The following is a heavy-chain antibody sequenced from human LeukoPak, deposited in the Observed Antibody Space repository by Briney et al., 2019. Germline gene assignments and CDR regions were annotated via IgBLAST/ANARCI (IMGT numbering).Heavy chain of an antibody. Sequence: ESGGSLRLSCAASGFTFSSYSMTWVRQAPGKGLEWVSSISSSSSYIYYADSVKGRFTISRDNAKNSLYLQMNSLRAEDTAVYYCARAAGSGWYEVYWGQGTLVTVSS. D-gene: IGHD6-19*01. CDR2: ISSSSSYI. CDR1: GFTFSSYS. V-gene: IGHV3-21*01. J-gene: IGHJ4*02. CDR3: ARAAGSGWYEVY.